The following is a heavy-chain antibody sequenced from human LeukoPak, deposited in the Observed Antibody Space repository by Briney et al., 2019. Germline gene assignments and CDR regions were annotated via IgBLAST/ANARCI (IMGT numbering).Heavy chain of an antibody. CDR3: ARLGPSYYYGSGSYRSMPNWFDP. J-gene: IGHJ5*02. CDR1: GGSFSGYY. CDR2: INHSGST. V-gene: IGHV4-34*01. D-gene: IGHD3-10*01. Sequence: SETLSLTRAVYGGSFSGYYWSWIRQPPGKGLEWIGEINHSGSTNYNPSLKSRVTISVDTSKNQFSLKLSSVTAADTAVYYCARLGPSYYYGSGSYRSMPNWFDPWGQGTLVTVSS.